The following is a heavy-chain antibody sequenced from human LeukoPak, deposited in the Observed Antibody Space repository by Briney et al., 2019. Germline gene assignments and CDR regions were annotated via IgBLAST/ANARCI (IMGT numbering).Heavy chain of an antibody. CDR1: GFTFSSYV. CDR3: AKAIAVAGTYAFDI. D-gene: IGHD6-19*01. V-gene: IGHV3-23*01. CDR2: ISGSGGST. J-gene: IGHJ3*02. Sequence: TGGSLRLSCAASGFTFSSYVMSWVRQAPGKGLEWVSAISGSGGSTYYADSVEGRFTISRDNSKNTLYLQMNSLRAEDTAVYYCAKAIAVAGTYAFDIWGQGTMVTVSS.